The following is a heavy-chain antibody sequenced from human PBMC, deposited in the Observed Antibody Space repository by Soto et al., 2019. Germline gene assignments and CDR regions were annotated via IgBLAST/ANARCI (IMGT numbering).Heavy chain of an antibody. D-gene: IGHD3-10*01. V-gene: IGHV1-3*01. CDR3: ANSRSIMTKLYSLDN. Sequence: QIQLVQSAAEVQEPGASVRLSCKTSGYSFTAYALHWVRQAPGQTLEWMGWIDLRNGNTGYSPTFQDSLTITADTSATTGYMGLSSLRSEDTAVYYCANSRSIMTKLYSLDNWGQGTLVTVSS. J-gene: IGHJ4*02. CDR2: IDLRNGNT. CDR1: GYSFTAYA.